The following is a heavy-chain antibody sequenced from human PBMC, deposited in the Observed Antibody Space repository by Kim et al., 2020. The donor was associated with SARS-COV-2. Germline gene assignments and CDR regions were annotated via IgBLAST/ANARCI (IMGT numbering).Heavy chain of an antibody. D-gene: IGHD3-10*01. V-gene: IGHV3-43D*03. J-gene: IGHJ6*02. CDR2: ISWDSGST. Sequence: GGSLRLSCAASGFTFDDYGMHWVRQAPGKGLEWVSLISWDSGSTYYTDSVKGRFTISRDNSKNSLYLQMNSLRAEDTALYYCARGGGTYYYYYGMDVWGQGTTVTVSS. CDR3: ARGGGTYYYYYGMDV. CDR1: GFTFDDYG.